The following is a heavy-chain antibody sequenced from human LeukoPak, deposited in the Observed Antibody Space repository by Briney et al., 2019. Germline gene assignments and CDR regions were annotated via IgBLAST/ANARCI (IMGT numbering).Heavy chain of an antibody. CDR3: AARSGELPYYFDY. J-gene: IGHJ4*02. CDR2: ITTYHART. Sequence: ASVKVSCKASGYTFTRYGMSWMRQAPGQGLEWMSLITTYHARTSYGQRFQATVTMTPDPSTSTAYMELTSLRSAHTAVYYCAARSGELPYYFDYWGQGTLVTVSS. CDR1: GYTFTRYG. V-gene: IGHV1-18*01. D-gene: IGHD1-26*01.